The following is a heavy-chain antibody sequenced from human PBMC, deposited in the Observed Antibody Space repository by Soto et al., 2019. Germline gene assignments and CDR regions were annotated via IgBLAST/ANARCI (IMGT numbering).Heavy chain of an antibody. CDR1: GLIFRSYA. CDR2: ISGGGGST. CDR3: ANGHYYDSSGYGNDY. D-gene: IGHD3-22*01. V-gene: IGHV3-23*01. Sequence: GGSLRLSCAASGLIFRSYAMTWVRQAPGKGLEWVSAISGGGGSTYYADSVKGRFTISRDNSKNTVNLQMNSLSAEDTAVYYCANGHYYDSSGYGNDYWGQGTLVTVSS. J-gene: IGHJ4*02.